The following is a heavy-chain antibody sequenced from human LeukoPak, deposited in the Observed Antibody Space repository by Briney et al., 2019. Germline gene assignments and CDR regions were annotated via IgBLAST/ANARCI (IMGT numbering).Heavy chain of an antibody. CDR2: IKQDGSEK. CDR3: ARTLWPYDAFDI. CDR1: GFTFSYYW. Sequence: SGGSLRLSCAASGFTFSYYWMGWVRQAPGKGLEWVANIKQDGSEKYYVDSVRGRFTISRDNAKNSLYLQMNSLRAGDTAVYYCARTLWPYDAFDIWGQGTMVTVSS. V-gene: IGHV3-7*02. D-gene: IGHD3-16*01. J-gene: IGHJ3*02.